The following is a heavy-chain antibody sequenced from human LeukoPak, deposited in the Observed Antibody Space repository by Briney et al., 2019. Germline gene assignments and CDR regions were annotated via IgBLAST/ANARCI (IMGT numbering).Heavy chain of an antibody. CDR3: ARGVPAATLDY. V-gene: IGHV4-30-4*08. CDR1: GGSISSGDHY. J-gene: IGHJ4*02. D-gene: IGHD2-15*01. Sequence: PSETLSLTCTVSGGSISSGDHYWSWIRQPPGKGLEYIGYIYYSGSTYYNPSLKSRVTISADTSKNQFSPKLSSVTAADTAVYYCARGVPAATLDYWGQGTLVTVSS. CDR2: IYYSGST.